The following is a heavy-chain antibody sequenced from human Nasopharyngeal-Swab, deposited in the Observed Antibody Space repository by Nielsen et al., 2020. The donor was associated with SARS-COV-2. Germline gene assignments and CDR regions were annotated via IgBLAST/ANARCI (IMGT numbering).Heavy chain of an antibody. Sequence: SETLSLTCAVYGGSFSGDYWSWIRQPPGKGLEWIGEINHSGSTNYNPSLKSRIAMLVDTSNNQVSLKVSSVSAGDTAVYYCARAGRVGDAYTGLDVWGQGTTVTVSS. D-gene: IGHD5-24*01. V-gene: IGHV4-34*01. J-gene: IGHJ6*02. CDR3: ARAGRVGDAYTGLDV. CDR1: GGSFSGDY. CDR2: INHSGST.